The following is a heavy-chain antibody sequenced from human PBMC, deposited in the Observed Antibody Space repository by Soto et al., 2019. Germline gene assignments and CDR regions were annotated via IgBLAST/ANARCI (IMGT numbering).Heavy chain of an antibody. V-gene: IGHV3-11*01. CDR1: GFRFSDHY. Sequence: GGSLRLSCAASGFRFSDHYMTWIRQAPGKGLEWVSKISGGGTTKYYADSVKGRFTVSRDNAKNSLYLQMNSLRVEDTAVYYCASDPYYYASGFWGQGTLVTVSS. D-gene: IGHD3-10*01. CDR2: ISGGGTTK. J-gene: IGHJ4*02. CDR3: ASDPYYYASGF.